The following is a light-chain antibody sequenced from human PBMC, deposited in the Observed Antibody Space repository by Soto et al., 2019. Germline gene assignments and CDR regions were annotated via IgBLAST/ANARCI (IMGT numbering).Light chain of an antibody. CDR2: DVT. CDR3: ASYTSSDTVI. V-gene: IGLV2-14*01. CDR1: SSDVGGYNY. J-gene: IGLJ2*01. Sequence: QSALTQPASVSGSPGQSITISCTGTSSDVGGYNYVSWYQHHPGKAPKLTINDVTSRPSGVSSRFSGSKSGNTASLTIAGLQAEDEAEYYCASYTSSDTVIFGGGTKVTVL.